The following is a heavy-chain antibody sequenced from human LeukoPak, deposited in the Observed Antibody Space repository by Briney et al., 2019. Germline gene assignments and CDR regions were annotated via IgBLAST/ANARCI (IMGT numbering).Heavy chain of an antibody. CDR3: ARDFIGSGSYSFDY. V-gene: IGHV1-2*02. CDR2: INPNSGGT. D-gene: IGHD3-10*01. CDR1: GYTFTGYY. Sequence: ASVKVSCKASGYTFTGYYMHWVRQAPGQGLEWMGWINPNSGGTNYAQKFQGRVTMTRDTSISTAYMELSRLRSDDTAAYYCARDFIGSGSYSFDYWGQGTLVAVSS. J-gene: IGHJ4*02.